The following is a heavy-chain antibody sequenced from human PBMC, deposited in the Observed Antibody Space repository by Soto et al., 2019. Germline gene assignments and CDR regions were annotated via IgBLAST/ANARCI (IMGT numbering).Heavy chain of an antibody. CDR1: GYTFTDYG. V-gene: IGHV1-18*04. J-gene: IGHJ4*02. CDR3: AREEGISDWHAFDY. D-gene: IGHD6-19*01. Sequence: ASVKVSCKASGYTFTDYGISCVRQAPGQWLEWMGWISTYNGNTIYAQKIQGRVTMTTDTSTSTAYVELRSLRSDDTAVYYCAREEGISDWHAFDYWGQGTLVTVSS. CDR2: ISTYNGNT.